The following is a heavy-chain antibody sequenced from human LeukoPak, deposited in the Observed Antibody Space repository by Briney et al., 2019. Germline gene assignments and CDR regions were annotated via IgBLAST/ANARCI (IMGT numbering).Heavy chain of an antibody. Sequence: GSSVKVSCKASGGTFSSYAISWVRQAPGQGLEWMGGIIPIFGTANYAQKLQGRVTITADESTSTAYMELSSLRSEDTAVYYCARDSVAYYYDSSGYFDYWGQGTLVTVSS. D-gene: IGHD3-22*01. J-gene: IGHJ4*02. CDR1: GGTFSSYA. CDR3: ARDSVAYYYDSSGYFDY. V-gene: IGHV1-69*01. CDR2: IIPIFGTA.